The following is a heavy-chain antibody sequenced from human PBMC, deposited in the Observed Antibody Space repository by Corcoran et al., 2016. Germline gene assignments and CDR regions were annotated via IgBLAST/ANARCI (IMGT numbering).Heavy chain of an antibody. CDR3: ARDDGWQGAAGD. Sequence: EVQLVESGGGLVQPGGSLRLSCAASGFTFSSYWMHWVRQAPGKGLVWVSRINSDGSSTSYADSVKGRFTISRDNAKNTLYLQMNSLRAEDTAVYYWARDDGWQGAAGDWGQGTLVTVSS. CDR1: GFTFSSYW. CDR2: INSDGSST. V-gene: IGHV3-74*01. D-gene: IGHD6-13*01. J-gene: IGHJ4*02.